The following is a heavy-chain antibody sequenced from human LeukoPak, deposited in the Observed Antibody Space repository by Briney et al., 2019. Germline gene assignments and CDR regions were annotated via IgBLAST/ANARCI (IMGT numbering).Heavy chain of an antibody. D-gene: IGHD2/OR15-2a*01. V-gene: IGHV1-18*01. CDR2: ISGYNGNT. Sequence: GSVKVSCKASGYSFPSYDITWVRQAPGQGLEWMGRISGYNGNTKYAQKFQGRVTMTTDTSTSTAYMDLRGLRSDDTAVYYCARVLPPTYIEIVQTAPYYFDFWGQGTLVTVSS. CDR3: ARVLPPTYIEIVQTAPYYFDF. J-gene: IGHJ4*02. CDR1: GYSFPSYD.